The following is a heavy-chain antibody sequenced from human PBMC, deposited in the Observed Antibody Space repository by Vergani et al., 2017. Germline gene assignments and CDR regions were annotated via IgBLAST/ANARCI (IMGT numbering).Heavy chain of an antibody. Sequence: VQLVESGGGLVQPGGSMRLSCSASGLTLSSYGVHWARQAPGRGLESVTFTRPHEDGAFYSASVRGRFTVSRDNSKNTLYLEMNRLNVDDTAIYYCGKTQGTVVGTWWFDPWGQGTPVTVSS. J-gene: IGHJ5*02. V-gene: IGHV3-30*02. CDR3: GKTQGTVVGTWWFDP. CDR2: TRPHEDGA. CDR1: GLTLSSYG. D-gene: IGHD1-7*01.